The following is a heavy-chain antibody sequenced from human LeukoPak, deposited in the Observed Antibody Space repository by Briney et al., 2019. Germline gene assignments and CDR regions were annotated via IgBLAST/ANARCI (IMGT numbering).Heavy chain of an antibody. D-gene: IGHD3-9*01. Sequence: ASVKVSCKVSGYTLTELSMHWVRQAPGKGLEWMGGFDPEDGETIYAQKFQGRVTMTEDTSTDTAYMELSSLRSEDTAVYYCATDPFSDILMNYWGQGTLVTVSS. J-gene: IGHJ4*02. CDR2: FDPEDGET. CDR3: ATDPFSDILMNY. V-gene: IGHV1-24*01. CDR1: GYTLTELS.